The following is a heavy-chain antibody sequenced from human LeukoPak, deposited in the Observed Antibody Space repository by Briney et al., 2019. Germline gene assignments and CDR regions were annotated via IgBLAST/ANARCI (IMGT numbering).Heavy chain of an antibody. CDR3: AKDVRVGGGAMDV. Sequence: GGSLRLSCAACGFTFSNYAMNWVRQAPGKGLEWVSLISSSGANAYYADSVRGRFTISRDKSKNTVSLQMNSLRGEDTALYYCAKDVRVGGGAMDVWGQGTPVTVSS. CDR2: ISSSGANA. D-gene: IGHD1-26*01. J-gene: IGHJ6*02. V-gene: IGHV3-23*01. CDR1: GFTFSNYA.